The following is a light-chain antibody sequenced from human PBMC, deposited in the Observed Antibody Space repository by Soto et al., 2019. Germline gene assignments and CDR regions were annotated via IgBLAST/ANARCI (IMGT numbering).Light chain of an antibody. CDR2: DAS. J-gene: IGKJ4*01. CDR1: QTVSSK. Sequence: EIVMTQSPATLSVSPGERATLSCRASQTVSSKLAWYNQKRGQAPRLLIYDASTRATDIPARFSGSGSGTEFTLTSNSLQSEDSGIYYWQQYYNRPLTVGGGTRVEIK. V-gene: IGKV3-15*01. CDR3: QQYYNRPLT.